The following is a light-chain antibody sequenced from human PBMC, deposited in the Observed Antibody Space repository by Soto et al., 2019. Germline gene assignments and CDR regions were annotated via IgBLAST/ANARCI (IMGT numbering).Light chain of an antibody. CDR2: GAS. CDR1: QSVSSSY. Sequence: TDLTQSPGTLSLSPWERATLSCRASQSVSSSYLAWYQQKPGQAPRLLIYGASSRATGIPDRFSGSGSGTDYTLTISRLEPEDFAVYYCQHYGTSLWTFGQGTKVDIK. J-gene: IGKJ1*01. CDR3: QHYGTSLWT. V-gene: IGKV3-20*01.